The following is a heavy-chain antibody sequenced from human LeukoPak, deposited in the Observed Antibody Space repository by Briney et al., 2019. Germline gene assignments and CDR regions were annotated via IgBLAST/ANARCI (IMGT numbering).Heavy chain of an antibody. CDR3: ARDYVGDV. CDR2: IYRGGPI. CDR1: GFTVSSNY. J-gene: IGHJ6*04. V-gene: IGHV3-66*02. D-gene: IGHD3-16*01. Sequence: GGSLRLSCAASGFTVSSNYMSWVRQAPGKGLEWVAVIYRGGPIFYADSVKGRFTISRDSSKNTLDLQMNSLRAEDTAVYYCARDYVGDVWGKGTTVTVSS.